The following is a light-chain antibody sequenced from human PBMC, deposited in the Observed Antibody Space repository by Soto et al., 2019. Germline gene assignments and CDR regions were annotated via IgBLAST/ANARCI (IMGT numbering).Light chain of an antibody. CDR2: GVT. Sequence: QSALTQPASVSGSPGQSISIPCTGTSSDIGAFNFVSWYQQHPGKAPKVLIYGVTNRPSGVDYRFSGSKSGNTASLIISGLRPEDGADYYCSSFTSASTRIFGTGTKLTVL. CDR1: SSDIGAFNF. J-gene: IGLJ1*01. CDR3: SSFTSASTRI. V-gene: IGLV2-14*03.